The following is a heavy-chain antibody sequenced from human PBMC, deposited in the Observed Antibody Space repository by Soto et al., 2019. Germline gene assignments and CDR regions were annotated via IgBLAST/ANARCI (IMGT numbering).Heavy chain of an antibody. Sequence: EVQVVESGGGLVPPGGSLRLSCAASGFTVSSHYMSWDRQAPGKGLEWVSVIFTGGATYYADSVKGRFTISRHSSKNTVYLQMNSLRAEDTAVYYCARERYSSGWLDAFDIWGQGTMVTVSS. V-gene: IGHV3-53*04. CDR2: IFTGGAT. J-gene: IGHJ3*02. CDR3: ARERYSSGWLDAFDI. D-gene: IGHD6-19*01. CDR1: GFTVSSHY.